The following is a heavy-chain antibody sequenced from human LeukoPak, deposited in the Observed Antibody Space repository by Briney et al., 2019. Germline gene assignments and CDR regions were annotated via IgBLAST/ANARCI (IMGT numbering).Heavy chain of an antibody. Sequence: PSETLSLTCTASGYSISSDYYWGWIRQPPGKGLEWIGSIYHSGSPYYNPSLKSRVTISVDTSKNQFSLRLSSVTAADTAVYYCAAMYYDYVWGSYRQPGLGYNWFDPWGQGTLVTVSS. CDR2: IYHSGSP. J-gene: IGHJ5*02. CDR1: GYSISSDYY. CDR3: AAMYYDYVWGSYRQPGLGYNWFDP. D-gene: IGHD3-16*02. V-gene: IGHV4-38-2*02.